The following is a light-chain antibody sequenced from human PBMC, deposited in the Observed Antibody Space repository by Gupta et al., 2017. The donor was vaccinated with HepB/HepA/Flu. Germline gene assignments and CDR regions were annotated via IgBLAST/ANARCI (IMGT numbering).Light chain of an antibody. Sequence: TQSPLSLPVTHGQSASIACKSSQSLVSTVGYINLNWFHQRTGQSPRRLIYKVSHRDSGVPDRFSGSGSGTDFTLKIRRVEAEDIGVCYCMHGTLWRTFGQGTKVEI. V-gene: IGKV2-30*01. J-gene: IGKJ1*01. CDR3: MHGTLWRT. CDR1: QSLVSTVGYIN. CDR2: KVS.